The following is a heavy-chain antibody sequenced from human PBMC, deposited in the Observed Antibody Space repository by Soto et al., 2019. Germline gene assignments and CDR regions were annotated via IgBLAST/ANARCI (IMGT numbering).Heavy chain of an antibody. D-gene: IGHD3-3*01. CDR2: IYNSGSA. CDR3: ARVRIFDYWFDP. J-gene: IGHJ5*02. Sequence: SETLSLTCDLAGYSISAGFDWGWIRQPPGKSLEWIANIYNSGSACYTTSLKTRGTTSVETSKSQFSLRLNSVTAAETAVYFCARVRIFDYWFDPWGQRIPVTVSS. V-gene: IGHV4-38-2*01. CDR1: GYSISAGFD.